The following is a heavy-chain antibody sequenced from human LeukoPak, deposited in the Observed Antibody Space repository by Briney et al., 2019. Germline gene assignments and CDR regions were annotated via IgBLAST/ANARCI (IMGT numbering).Heavy chain of an antibody. V-gene: IGHV4-61*02. D-gene: IGHD3-10*01. J-gene: IGHJ4*02. Sequence: SQTLSLTCTVSGGSISSGSYYWSWIRWPAGKGLEWIGRIYTSGSTNYNPSLKSRVTISADTSKNQFSLKLNSVTAADTAVYYCARNRLTMVRGVIIKHSWFFDYWGQGTLVTVSS. CDR3: ARNRLTMVRGVIIKHSWFFDY. CDR1: GGSISSGSYY. CDR2: IYTSGST.